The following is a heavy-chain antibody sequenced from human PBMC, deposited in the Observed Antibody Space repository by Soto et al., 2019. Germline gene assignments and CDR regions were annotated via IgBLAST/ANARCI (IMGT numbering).Heavy chain of an antibody. J-gene: IGHJ6*02. CDR2: IYYSGST. V-gene: IGHV4-59*01. CDR3: ARAKIQWLGHYGMDV. CDR1: GGSISSYY. Sequence: ETLSLTCTVSGGSISSYYWSWIRQPPGKGLEWIGYIYYSGSTNYNPSLKSRVTISVDASKNQFSLKLSSVTAADTAVYYCARAKIQWLGHYGMDVWGQGTTVTVSS. D-gene: IGHD6-19*01.